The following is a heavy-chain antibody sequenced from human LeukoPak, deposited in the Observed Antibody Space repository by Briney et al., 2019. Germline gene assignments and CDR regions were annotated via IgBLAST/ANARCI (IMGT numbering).Heavy chain of an antibody. Sequence: PGGSLRLSCTASGFTFSSYAMNWVRQAPGKGLEWVSGIGAGGTFTYYADSVKGRFTIFRDNSNNTVYLQMNSLRAEDTAVYYCARSEAWRYDSSGYYYGYWGQGTLVTVSS. CDR2: IGAGGTFT. CDR3: ARSEAWRYDSSGYYYGY. V-gene: IGHV3-23*01. J-gene: IGHJ4*02. CDR1: GFTFSSYA. D-gene: IGHD3-22*01.